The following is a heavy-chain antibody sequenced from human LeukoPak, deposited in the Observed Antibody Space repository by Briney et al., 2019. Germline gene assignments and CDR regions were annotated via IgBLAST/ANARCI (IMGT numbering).Heavy chain of an antibody. D-gene: IGHD4-23*01. Sequence: SETLSLTCTVSGGSISSYYWSWIRQPPGKGLEWIGFIYDSGSTNYNPSLKSRVTISGDTSRTQFSLKLRSVTAADTAVYYCARYGGYAHDYWGQGTVVTVSS. CDR2: IYDSGST. CDR3: ARYGGYAHDY. J-gene: IGHJ4*02. CDR1: GGSISSYY. V-gene: IGHV4-59*08.